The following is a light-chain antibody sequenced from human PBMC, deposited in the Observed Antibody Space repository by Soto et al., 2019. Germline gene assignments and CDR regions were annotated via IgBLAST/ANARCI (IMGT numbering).Light chain of an antibody. CDR3: QQYGSSLIT. Sequence: EIVLAQSPGTLSLSPVERATLSGMASQRVSNTYLAWYQQKPGQAPRLLIYGVSSRATGIPDRFSGSGSGTDFTLTISRLEPEDFAVYYCQQYGSSLITFGQGTRLEIK. J-gene: IGKJ5*01. V-gene: IGKV3-20*01. CDR2: GVS. CDR1: QRVSNTY.